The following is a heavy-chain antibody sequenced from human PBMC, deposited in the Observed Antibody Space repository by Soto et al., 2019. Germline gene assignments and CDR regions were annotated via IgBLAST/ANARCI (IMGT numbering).Heavy chain of an antibody. CDR3: ARETNYDFWSDYYLGFDY. CDR2: IRTYNGNT. D-gene: IGHD3-3*01. V-gene: IGHV1-18*04. Sequence: ASVKVSCKASGYTFASYGISWVRQAPGQGLEWMGCIRTYNGNTNYTEKFQGRVSMTTDTSTSTAYMELRSLRSDDTAVYYCARETNYDFWSDYYLGFDYWGQGTLVTISS. CDR1: GYTFASYG. J-gene: IGHJ4*02.